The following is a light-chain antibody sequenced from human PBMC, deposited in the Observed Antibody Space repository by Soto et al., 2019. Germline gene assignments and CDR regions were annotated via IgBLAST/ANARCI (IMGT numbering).Light chain of an antibody. J-gene: IGKJ2*01. V-gene: IGKV2-28*01. Sequence: DIVMTQSPLSLPVTPGEPASISCRSSQSLLHSNGYNYLDWYLQKPGQSPQLLIYLGSNRASGVPDRFCGSGSRTDFTLKISRVEAEDVGVYYCMQALQTQYTFGQGTKLEIK. CDR3: MQALQTQYT. CDR1: QSLLHSNGYNY. CDR2: LGS.